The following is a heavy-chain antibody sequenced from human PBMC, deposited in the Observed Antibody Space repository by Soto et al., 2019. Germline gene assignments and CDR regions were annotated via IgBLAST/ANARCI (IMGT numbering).Heavy chain of an antibody. CDR1: VFTFIIYV. D-gene: IGHD5-12*01. V-gene: IGHV3-30*18. CDR2: ISYDGSNK. CDR3: AKSRGDGYNVGY. J-gene: IGHJ4*02. Sequence: SLRLSFSASVFTFIIYVMHCVRQAPGKGLEWVSVISYDGSNKYYADSVKGRFTISRDNSKNKLYLQMNSLRAEDTAVYYCAKSRGDGYNVGYWGQGHMVNVS.